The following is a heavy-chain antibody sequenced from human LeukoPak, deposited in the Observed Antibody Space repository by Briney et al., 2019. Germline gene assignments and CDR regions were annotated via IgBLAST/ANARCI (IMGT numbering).Heavy chain of an antibody. CDR3: ARGGGYSDY. J-gene: IGHJ4*02. CDR2: IDYSGDT. CDR1: GGSIRSYY. V-gene: IGHV4-59*01. D-gene: IGHD5-12*01. Sequence: PSETLSLTCTVSGGSIRSYYWSWIRQPPGKGLEWIGYIDYSGDTNYNPSLKSRVTISVDTSKNQFSLKLSSVTAADTAVYYCARGGGYSDYWGQGTLVTVSS.